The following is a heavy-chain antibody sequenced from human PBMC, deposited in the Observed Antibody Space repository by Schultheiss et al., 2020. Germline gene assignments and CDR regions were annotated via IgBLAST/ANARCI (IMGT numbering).Heavy chain of an antibody. Sequence: GGSLRLSCAASGFTFSTYGMHWVRQAPGKGLEWVAVIWYDGSDKYYADSVQGRFSIFRDNSKNTLYLQMNSLRAEDTAVYYCARDVRYYDSSGYSYYYMDVWGKGTTVTVSS. CDR2: IWYDGSDK. D-gene: IGHD3-22*01. J-gene: IGHJ6*03. CDR1: GFTFSTYG. V-gene: IGHV3-33*01. CDR3: ARDVRYYDSSGYSYYYMDV.